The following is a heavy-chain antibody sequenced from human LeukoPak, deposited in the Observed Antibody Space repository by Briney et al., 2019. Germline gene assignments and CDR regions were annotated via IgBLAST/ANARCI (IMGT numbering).Heavy chain of an antibody. CDR2: IYHSGST. CDR1: GGSISSGGYY. D-gene: IGHD5-12*01. J-gene: IGHJ3*02. CDR3: AREEVDIVANGAFDI. Sequence: PSQTLSLTCTVSGGSISSGGYYWSWIRQPPGKGLEWIGYIYHSGSTYYTPSLKSRVTISVDRSKNQFSLKLRSVTAADTAVYYCAREEVDIVANGAFDIWGQGTMVTVSS. V-gene: IGHV4-30-2*01.